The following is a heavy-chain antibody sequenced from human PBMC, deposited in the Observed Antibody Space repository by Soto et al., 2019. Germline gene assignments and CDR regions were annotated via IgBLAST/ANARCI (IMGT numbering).Heavy chain of an antibody. V-gene: IGHV3-33*01. J-gene: IGHJ4*02. Sequence: GGSLRLSCATSGFTFSSYGMHWVRQAPGKGLEWVAVIWYDGSNKYYADSVKGRFTISRDNSRNTLYLQMNSLRAEDTAVYYCARDLHYYDSSGPSFDYWGQGTLVTVSS. CDR3: ARDLHYYDSSGPSFDY. CDR2: IWYDGSNK. CDR1: GFTFSSYG. D-gene: IGHD3-22*01.